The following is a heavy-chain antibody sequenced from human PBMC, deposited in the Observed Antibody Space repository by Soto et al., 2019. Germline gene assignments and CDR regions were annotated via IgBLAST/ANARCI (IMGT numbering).Heavy chain of an antibody. D-gene: IGHD3-22*01. J-gene: IGHJ4*02. CDR2: IYYSGST. CDR1: GGSISSGGYY. CDR3: ARSYDSSGYYFLGY. V-gene: IGHV4-31*03. Sequence: QVQLQESGPGLVKPPQTLSLTCTVSGGSISSGGYYWSWIRQHPGKGLEWIGYIYYSGSTYYNPSLKSRVTISVDTSKNQFSLKLSSVTAADTAVYYCARSYDSSGYYFLGYWGQGTLVTVSS.